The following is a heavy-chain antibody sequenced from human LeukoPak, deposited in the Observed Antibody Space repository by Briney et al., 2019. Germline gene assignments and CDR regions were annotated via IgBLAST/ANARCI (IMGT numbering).Heavy chain of an antibody. CDR2: IYPGDSDA. V-gene: IGHV5-51*01. CDR3: ERNYSSGIRDFYDM. Sequence: GESLTISCKASGYSFTNYWSAWVRQMPGKGLEWMGTIYPGDSDARYSPSFQGQVNLSVHRFIATAYLQWPGLRALELGIKSCERNYSSGIRDFYDMWGKGTMVIVSS. CDR1: GYSFTNYW. J-gene: IGHJ3*02. D-gene: IGHD3-22*01.